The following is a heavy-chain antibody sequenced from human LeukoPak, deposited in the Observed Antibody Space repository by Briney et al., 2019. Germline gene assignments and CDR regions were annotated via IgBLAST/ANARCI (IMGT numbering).Heavy chain of an antibody. J-gene: IGHJ4*02. D-gene: IGHD2-8*01. CDR1: GFTFSSHS. Sequence: GGSLRLSCAASGFTFSSHSMNWVRQAPGKGLEWVANMRRDGNEIYYLDSVRGRFTISRDNAKNSLYLQMNSLRAEDTAVYYCARGVQPGIVQWSLDYWGQGALVTVSS. CDR2: MRRDGNEI. V-gene: IGHV3-7*01. CDR3: ARGVQPGIVQWSLDY.